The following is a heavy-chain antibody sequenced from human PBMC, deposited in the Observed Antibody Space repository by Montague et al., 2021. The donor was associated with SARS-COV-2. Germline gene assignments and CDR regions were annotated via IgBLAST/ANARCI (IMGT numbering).Heavy chain of an antibody. CDR1: GFIFGDHG. V-gene: IGHV3-20*04. CDR2: LDWNGGDP. CDR3: ARKLWEARDRGCGWANLGY. Sequence: SLRLYCAAFGFIFGDHGMSWVRQAPGKGLEWVSGLDWNGGDPRYADSVKGRFTISRDNCKNTLYLQMNSLRVKDAAFYYCARKLWEARDRGCGWANLGYWGQGTLNTVSS. J-gene: IGHJ4*02. D-gene: IGHD1-26*01.